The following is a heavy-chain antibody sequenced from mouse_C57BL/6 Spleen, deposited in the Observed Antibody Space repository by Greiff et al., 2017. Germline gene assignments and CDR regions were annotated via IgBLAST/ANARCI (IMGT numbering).Heavy chain of an antibody. V-gene: IGHV1-18*01. CDR3: ARDGPAWFAY. CDR2: INPNNGGT. J-gene: IGHJ3*01. Sequence: SGPELVKPGASVKIPCKASGYTFTDYNMDWVKQSHGKSLEWIGDINPNNGGTIYNQKFKGKATLTVDKPSSTAYMELRSLTSEDTAVYYCARDGPAWFAYWGQGTLVTVSA. D-gene: IGHD1-1*01. CDR1: GYTFTDYN.